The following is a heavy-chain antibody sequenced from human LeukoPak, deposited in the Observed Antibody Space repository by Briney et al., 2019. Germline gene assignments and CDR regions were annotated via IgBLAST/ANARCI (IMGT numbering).Heavy chain of an antibody. V-gene: IGHV3-7*03. CDR3: ARGTGYSYEDYFDY. CDR1: GFTFSSYW. D-gene: IGHD5-18*01. Sequence: GGSLRLSCAASGFTFSSYWMSWFGKAPGKGLEWLANIKQDGSEKYYVDSVKGRFTISRDNAKNSLYLQMNSLRAEDTAVYYCARGTGYSYEDYFDYWGQGTLVTVSS. CDR2: IKQDGSEK. J-gene: IGHJ4*02.